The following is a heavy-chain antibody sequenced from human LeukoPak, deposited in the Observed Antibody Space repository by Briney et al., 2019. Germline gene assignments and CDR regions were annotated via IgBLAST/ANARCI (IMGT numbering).Heavy chain of an antibody. J-gene: IGHJ4*02. CDR3: ARSTALECSSTSCYTVDY. CDR1: GGSFSGYY. V-gene: IGHV4-34*01. Sequence: PSETLSLTCAVYGGSFSGYYWSWIRQPPGKGLEWIGEINHSGSTNYNPSLKRRVTISVDTSKNQFSLNLCSVTAADTAVSYCARSTALECSSTSCYTVDYWGQGTLVTVSS. CDR2: INHSGST. D-gene: IGHD2-2*02.